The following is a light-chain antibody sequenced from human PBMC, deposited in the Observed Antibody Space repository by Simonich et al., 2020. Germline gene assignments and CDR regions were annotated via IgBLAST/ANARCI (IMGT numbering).Light chain of an antibody. Sequence: QSALTQPASVSGSPGQSITISCTGTSSDVGSYNLVSWYQQHPGKAPKLMSYEGRKLPSGVSIRFSGSKSGNTASLTISGLQAEDEADYYCCSYAGSSTLVFGGGTKLTVL. V-gene: IGLV2-23*01. J-gene: IGLJ2*01. CDR2: EGR. CDR3: CSYAGSSTLV. CDR1: SSDVGSYNL.